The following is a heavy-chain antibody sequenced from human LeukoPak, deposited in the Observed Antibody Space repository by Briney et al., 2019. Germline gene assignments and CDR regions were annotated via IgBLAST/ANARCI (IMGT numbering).Heavy chain of an antibody. J-gene: IGHJ4*02. CDR2: MYYRGST. CDR3: ARSYGYGTNFDY. D-gene: IGHD5-18*01. CDR1: GASISSSNYY. V-gene: IGHV4-31*03. Sequence: PSETLSLTCTVSGASISSSNYYWSWIRQHPGKGLEWIGYMYYRGSTYYNPSLKSRVTISVDTSKNQFSLKLSSVTAADTAVYYCARSYGYGTNFDYWGQGTLVTVSS.